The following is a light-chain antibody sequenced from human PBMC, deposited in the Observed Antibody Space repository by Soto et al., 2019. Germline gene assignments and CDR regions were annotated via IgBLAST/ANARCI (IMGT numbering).Light chain of an antibody. Sequence: IHMTQSPSSLSASVGYRVAITCRVTQSIGCYLNGYQQKPGIAPKVLIFSASRLQSGVPSRFSGSGFGTEFTLIISSLQPEDFATYYCQQSSSPPITFG. CDR1: QSIGCY. V-gene: IGKV1-39*01. J-gene: IGKJ5*01. CDR2: SAS. CDR3: QQSSSPPIT.